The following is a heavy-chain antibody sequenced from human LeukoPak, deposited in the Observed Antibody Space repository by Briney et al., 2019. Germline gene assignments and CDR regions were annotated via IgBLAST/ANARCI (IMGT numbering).Heavy chain of an antibody. Sequence: PGGSLRLSCAASGFTFSSYAMSWVRQAPGKGLEWVSAISGSGGSTYYADSVKGRFTISRDNSQNTLYLQMNSLRAEDTAVYYCAKGECGGDCYSRYWGQGTLVTVSS. CDR1: GFTFSSYA. CDR3: AKGECGGDCYSRY. CDR2: ISGSGGST. J-gene: IGHJ4*02. D-gene: IGHD2-21*02. V-gene: IGHV3-23*01.